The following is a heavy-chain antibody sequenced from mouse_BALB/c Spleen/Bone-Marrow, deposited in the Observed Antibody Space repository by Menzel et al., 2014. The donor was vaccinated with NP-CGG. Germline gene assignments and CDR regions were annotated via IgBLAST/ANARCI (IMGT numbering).Heavy chain of an antibody. Sequence: DVHLVESGGGLVQPGGSRKLSCAASGFTFSSFGVHWVRQAPEKGLEWVAYISSGSSTIYYADTVKGRFTISRDNPKNTLFLQMTSLRSEDTAMYYCARGKYGYDYWGQGTTPPVSS. D-gene: IGHD2-10*02. CDR2: ISSGSSTI. V-gene: IGHV5-17*02. CDR3: ARGKYGYDY. CDR1: GFTFSSFG. J-gene: IGHJ2*01.